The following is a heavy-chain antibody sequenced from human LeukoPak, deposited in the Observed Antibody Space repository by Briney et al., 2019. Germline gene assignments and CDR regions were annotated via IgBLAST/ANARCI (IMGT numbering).Heavy chain of an antibody. Sequence: SETLSLTCGVSGGSISSGGYSWRWIRQPPGKGLEWIEYIYHSGSTYYNPSLKSRVTISVDRSKNQFSLKLNSVTAADTAVYYCAGGHRIAAAGSWGQGTLVIVSS. V-gene: IGHV4-30-2*01. J-gene: IGHJ5*02. D-gene: IGHD6-13*01. CDR2: IYHSGST. CDR1: GGSISSGGYS. CDR3: AGGHRIAAAGS.